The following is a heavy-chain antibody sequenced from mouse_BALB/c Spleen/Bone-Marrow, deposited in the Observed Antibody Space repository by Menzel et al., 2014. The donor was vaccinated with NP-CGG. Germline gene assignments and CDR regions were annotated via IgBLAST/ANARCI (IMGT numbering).Heavy chain of an antibody. Sequence: EVQLQQSGGGLVQPGGSLRLSCATSGFTFTDYYMSWVRQPPGKALEWLGFIRNKANGYTTEYSASVKGRFTISRDNSQSILYLQMNTLRAEDSATYYCAGDGSWFAYWGQGTLVTVSA. CDR1: GFTFTDYY. V-gene: IGHV7-3*02. J-gene: IGHJ3*01. CDR3: AGDGSWFAY. CDR2: IRNKANGYTT.